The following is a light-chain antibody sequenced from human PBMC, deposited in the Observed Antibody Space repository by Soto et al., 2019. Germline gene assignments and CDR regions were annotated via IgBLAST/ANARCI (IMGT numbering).Light chain of an antibody. CDR3: QQYGSSRGGFT. V-gene: IGKV3-20*01. CDR1: QSVSSSY. J-gene: IGKJ3*01. CDR2: GAS. Sequence: EIVLTQSPGTLSLSPGERATLSCRASQSVSSSYLAWYQQKPGQAPRLLIYGASSRATGIPDRFSGSGSGTDFTLTISRLEPEDFAVYHCQQYGSSRGGFTFGPGTKVDIK.